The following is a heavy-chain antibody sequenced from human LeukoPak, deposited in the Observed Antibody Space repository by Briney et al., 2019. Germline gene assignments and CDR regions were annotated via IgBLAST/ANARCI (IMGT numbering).Heavy chain of an antibody. Sequence: ASVKVSCKASGCTFTSYAMNWVRQAPGQGLEWMGWINTNTGNPTYAQGFTGRFVFSLDTSVSTAYLQISSLKAEDTAVYYCARVGIEMATISFDYWGQGTLVTVSS. CDR2: INTNTGNP. J-gene: IGHJ4*02. CDR1: GCTFTSYA. CDR3: ARVGIEMATISFDY. D-gene: IGHD5-24*01. V-gene: IGHV7-4-1*02.